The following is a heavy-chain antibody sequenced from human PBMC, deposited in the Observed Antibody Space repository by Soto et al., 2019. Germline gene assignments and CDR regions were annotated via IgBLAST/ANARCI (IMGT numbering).Heavy chain of an antibody. CDR3: AGGTTVTSYGFDY. Sequence: EVQLVESGGGLVQPGGSLRLSCAASGFTFSSYWMSWVRQAPGKGLEWVANIKQDGSEKYYVDSVKGRFTISRDNAKNSLYLQMNSLRAEDTAVYYCAGGTTVTSYGFDYWGQGTLVTVSS. CDR1: GFTFSSYW. V-gene: IGHV3-7*01. CDR2: IKQDGSEK. D-gene: IGHD4-17*01. J-gene: IGHJ4*02.